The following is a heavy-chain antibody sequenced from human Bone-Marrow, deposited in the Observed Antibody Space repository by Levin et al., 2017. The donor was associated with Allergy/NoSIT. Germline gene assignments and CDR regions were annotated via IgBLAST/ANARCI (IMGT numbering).Heavy chain of an antibody. Sequence: GESLKISCAASGFTFSTYAMTWVRQAPGKGLEWICSISGSGSITYYGDSVKGRVTISRDNSRDTLYLHMSSLRAEDTAVYFCAKDRDSSSARAYGLDVWGQGTTVTVSS. J-gene: IGHJ6*02. CDR2: ISGSGSIT. V-gene: IGHV3-23*02. D-gene: IGHD3-22*01. CDR1: GFTFSTYA. CDR3: AKDRDSSSARAYGLDV.